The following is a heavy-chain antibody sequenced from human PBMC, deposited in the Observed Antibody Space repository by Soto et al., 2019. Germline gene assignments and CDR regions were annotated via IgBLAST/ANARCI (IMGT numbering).Heavy chain of an antibody. V-gene: IGHV1-2*04. J-gene: IGHJ6*03. CDR2: INPNSGGT. CDR3: ARVSIAAAGTDYYYMDV. D-gene: IGHD6-13*01. Sequence: ASVKVSCKASGYTFTGYYMHWVRQAPGRGLEWMGWINPNSGGTNYAQKFQGWVTMTRDTSISTAYMELSRLRSDVTAVYYCARVSIAAAGTDYYYMDVWGKGTTVTVSS. CDR1: GYTFTGYY.